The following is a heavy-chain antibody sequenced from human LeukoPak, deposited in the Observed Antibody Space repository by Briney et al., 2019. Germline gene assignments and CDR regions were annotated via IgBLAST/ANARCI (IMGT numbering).Heavy chain of an antibody. D-gene: IGHD1-26*01. V-gene: IGHV3-21*01. J-gene: IGHJ4*02. CDR3: ARAMGELLVDY. CDR1: GFTFSSYS. CDR2: ISSSSSYI. Sequence: GVSLRLSCAASGFTFSSYSMNWVRQAPGKGLEWVSSISSSSSYIYYADSVKGRFTISRDNAENSLYLQMNSLRAEDTAVYYCARAMGELLVDYWGQGTLVTVSS.